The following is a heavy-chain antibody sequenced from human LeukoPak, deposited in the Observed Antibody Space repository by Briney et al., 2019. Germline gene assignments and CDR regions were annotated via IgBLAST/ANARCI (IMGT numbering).Heavy chain of an antibody. Sequence: SETLFLTCTLSGGSISSYFWSWIRQPPGKKLEWIGYIYYSGSTNYNPSLKSRVTISVDTSKNQISLKLSSMTAADTAVYYCARAPRWSGSTFWFDNWGQGTLVTVSS. V-gene: IGHV4-59*01. CDR3: ARAPRWSGSTFWFDN. D-gene: IGHD2/OR15-2a*01. CDR1: GGSISSYF. J-gene: IGHJ4*02. CDR2: IYYSGST.